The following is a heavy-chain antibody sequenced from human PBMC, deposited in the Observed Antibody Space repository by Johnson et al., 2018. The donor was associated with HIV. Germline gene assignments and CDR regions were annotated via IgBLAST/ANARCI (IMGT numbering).Heavy chain of an antibody. CDR2: IWYDGSNN. CDR1: GFTFSSYA. V-gene: IGHV3-30*04. Sequence: QVQLVESGGGVVQPGRSLRLSCAASGFTFSSYAMHWVRQAPGKGLEWVAVIWYDGSNNYYADSVKGRFTISRDNSKNTLFLQMNSLRTEDTAVYYCASEVRGVLDIWGQGTMVTVSS. J-gene: IGHJ3*02. CDR3: ASEVRGVLDI. D-gene: IGHD3-10*01.